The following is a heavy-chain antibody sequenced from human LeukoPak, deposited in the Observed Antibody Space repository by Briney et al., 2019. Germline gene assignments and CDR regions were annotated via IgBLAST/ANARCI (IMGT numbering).Heavy chain of an antibody. CDR2: IYYSGST. D-gene: IGHD3-22*01. J-gene: IGHJ4*02. Sequence: SETLSLTCTVSGGSISSSSYYWGWIRQPPGKGLEWIGSIYYSGSTYYNPSLKSRVTISVDTSKNQFSLKLSSVTAADTAVYYCARISDDYYDSSGYFDYWAREPWSPSPQ. CDR1: GGSISSSSYY. V-gene: IGHV4-39*07. CDR3: ARISDDYYDSSGYFDY.